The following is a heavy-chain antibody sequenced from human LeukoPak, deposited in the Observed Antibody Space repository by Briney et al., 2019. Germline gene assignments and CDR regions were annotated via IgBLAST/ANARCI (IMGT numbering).Heavy chain of an antibody. D-gene: IGHD6-13*01. Sequence: SETLSLTCTVSGGSISSYYWSWIRQPPGKGLGWIGYIYYSGSTNYNPSLKSRVTISVDTSKNQFSLKLSSVTAADTAVYYCARASSSWSLYYYYYYMDVWGKGTTVTVSS. CDR2: IYYSGST. J-gene: IGHJ6*03. CDR1: GGSISSYY. CDR3: ARASSSWSLYYYYYYMDV. V-gene: IGHV4-59*01.